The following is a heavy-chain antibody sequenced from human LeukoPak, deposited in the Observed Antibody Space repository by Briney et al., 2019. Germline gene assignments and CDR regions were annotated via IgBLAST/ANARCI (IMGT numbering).Heavy chain of an antibody. CDR3: ARGRYLHTMVRDRNWFDP. CDR2: INHSGST. D-gene: IGHD3-10*01. J-gene: IGHJ5*02. Sequence: SQTLSLTCTVSGGSISSGGYYWSWIRQPPGKGLEWIGEINHSGSTNYNPSLKSRVTISVDTSKNQFSLKLSSVTAADTAVYYCARGRYLHTMVRDRNWFDPWGQGTLVTVSS. CDR1: GGSISSGGYY. V-gene: IGHV4-30-2*01.